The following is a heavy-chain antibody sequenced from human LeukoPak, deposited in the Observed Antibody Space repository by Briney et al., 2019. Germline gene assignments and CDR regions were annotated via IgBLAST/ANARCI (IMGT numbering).Heavy chain of an antibody. CDR3: AGTSPAGTTDFDY. CDR1: GGTFSSYA. J-gene: IGHJ4*02. Sequence: GASVKVSCKASGGTFSSYAISWVRQAPGQGLEWMGRIIPILGIANYAQKFQGRVTITADKSTSTAYMELSSLRSEDTAVYYCAGTSPAGTTDFDYWGQGTLVTVSS. CDR2: IIPILGIA. D-gene: IGHD1-1*01. V-gene: IGHV1-69*04.